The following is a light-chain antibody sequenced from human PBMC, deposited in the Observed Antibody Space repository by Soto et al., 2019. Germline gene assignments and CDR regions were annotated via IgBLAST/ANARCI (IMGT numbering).Light chain of an antibody. CDR1: QSVSSN. CDR2: GAS. Sequence: EIVLTQSPATLSVSPLEGATVSCIARQSVSSNLAWYQQKPGQAPRLLIYGASTRATGIPARFSGSGSGTEFTLTISSLQSEDFAVYYCQQYNNWPRTFGQGTKVDIK. CDR3: QQYNNWPRT. J-gene: IGKJ1*01. V-gene: IGKV3-15*01.